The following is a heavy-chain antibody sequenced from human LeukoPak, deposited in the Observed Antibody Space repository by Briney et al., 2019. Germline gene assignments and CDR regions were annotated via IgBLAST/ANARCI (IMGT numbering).Heavy chain of an antibody. V-gene: IGHV3-21*01. D-gene: IGHD3-22*01. CDR3: ARDYYDSSGYYYYYGMDV. J-gene: IGHJ6*02. CDR2: ISSSSYI. Sequence: GGSLRLSCAASGFTFSSYSMNWVRQAPGKGLEWVSSISSSSYIYYADSVKGRFTISRDNAKNSLYLQMNSLRAEDTAVYYCARDYYDSSGYYYYYGMDVWGQGTTVTVSS. CDR1: GFTFSSYS.